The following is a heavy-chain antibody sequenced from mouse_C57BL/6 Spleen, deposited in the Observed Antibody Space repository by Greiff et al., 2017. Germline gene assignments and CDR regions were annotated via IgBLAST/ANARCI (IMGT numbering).Heavy chain of an antibody. V-gene: IGHV1-80*01. CDR2: IYPGDGDT. CDR1: GYAFSSYW. J-gene: IGHJ4*01. CDR3: AGAGKGSSKNNARDY. Sequence: QVQLQQSGAELVKPGASVKISCKASGYAFSSYWMNWVKQRPGKGLEWIGQIYPGDGDTNYNGKFKGKATLTAAKSSSTAYMQLSSLTSEDSAVSFCAGAGKGSSKNNARDYWGQETSVTVSS.